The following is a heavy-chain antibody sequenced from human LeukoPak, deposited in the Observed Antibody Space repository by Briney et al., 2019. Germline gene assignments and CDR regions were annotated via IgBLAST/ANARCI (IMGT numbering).Heavy chain of an antibody. D-gene: IGHD1-14*01. V-gene: IGHV1-8*02. CDR3: ATGNRGETGPKSYDAFDI. Sequence: ASVKVSCKASGYTFTNYDINWVRQAPGQGLEWMGWMNRNSGNTNYAQKFQGRVTMTRNTSISTAYMELSSLRSEDTAVYYCATGNRGETGPKSYDAFDIWGQGTMVTVSS. CDR2: MNRNSGNT. CDR1: GYTFTNYD. J-gene: IGHJ3*02.